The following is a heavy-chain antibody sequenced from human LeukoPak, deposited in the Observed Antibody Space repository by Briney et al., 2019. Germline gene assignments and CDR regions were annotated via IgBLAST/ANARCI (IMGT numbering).Heavy chain of an antibody. J-gene: IGHJ4*02. V-gene: IGHV4-34*01. CDR3: ARAGYGDYDTFDY. Sequence: SETLSLTCAVYGGSFSGYYWSWIRQPPGKGLEWIGEINHSGSTNYNPSLKSRVTISVDTSKNQFSLKLSSVTAADTAVYYCARAGYGDYDTFDYWGQGTLVTVSS. CDR2: INHSGST. CDR1: GGSFSGYY. D-gene: IGHD4-17*01.